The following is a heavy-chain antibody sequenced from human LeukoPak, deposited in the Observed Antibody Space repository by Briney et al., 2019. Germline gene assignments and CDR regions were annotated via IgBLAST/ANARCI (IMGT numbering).Heavy chain of an antibody. CDR1: GGSISSGGYS. CDR2: IYHSGST. Sequence: PSETLSLTCAVSGGSISSGGYSWSWIRQPPGTGLEWIGYIYHSGSTYYNPSLKSRVTISIDTSKNQFSLKLSSVTAADTAVYYCARDGGSSRIFDYWGQGTLVTVSS. D-gene: IGHD6-13*01. V-gene: IGHV4-30-2*01. CDR3: ARDGGSSRIFDY. J-gene: IGHJ4*02.